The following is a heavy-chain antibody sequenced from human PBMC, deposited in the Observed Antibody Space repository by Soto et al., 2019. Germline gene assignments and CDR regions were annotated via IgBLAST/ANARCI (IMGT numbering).Heavy chain of an antibody. J-gene: IGHJ4*01. CDR3: ARASGYSYGYDDFFDN. CDR1: GGSINSGRSS. Sequence: QLQLQESGSGLVKPSQTLSLTCSVSGGSINSGRSSWNWIRQSPGKGLEWIASIYHSGSTYYNPSLKSRVSISVDRPENQFSLKLSSVAAADTAVYYCARASGYSYGYDDFFDNWGQGTLANVSS. V-gene: IGHV4-30-2*06. D-gene: IGHD5-18*01. CDR2: IYHSGST.